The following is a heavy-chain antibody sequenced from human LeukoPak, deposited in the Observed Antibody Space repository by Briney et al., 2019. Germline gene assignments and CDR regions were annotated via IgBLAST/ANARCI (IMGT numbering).Heavy chain of an antibody. V-gene: IGHV3-30*04. D-gene: IGHD2-2*01. CDR2: ISYDGSNK. CDR1: GFTFSSYA. Sequence: GRSLRLSCAASGFTFSSYAMHWVRQAPGKGLEWVAVISYDGSNKYYADSVRGRFTISRDNSKNTLYLQMNSLRAEDTAVYYCARDYGYCSSTSCRYYYGMDVWGQGTTVTVSS. CDR3: ARDYGYCSSTSCRYYYGMDV. J-gene: IGHJ6*02.